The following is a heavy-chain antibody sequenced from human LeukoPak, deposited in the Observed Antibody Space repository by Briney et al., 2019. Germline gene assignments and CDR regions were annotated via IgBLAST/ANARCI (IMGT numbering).Heavy chain of an antibody. D-gene: IGHD5-18*01. Sequence: GGSLRLSCAASGFTFSDYYMSWIRQAPGKGLEWVSYISSSSSYTNYADSVKGRFTISRDDSKNTLYLQMTRLRADDTAVYYCVKGGLKTPPIHLWDKFDYWGQGTLV. CDR3: VKGGLKTPPIHLWDKFDY. CDR1: GFTFSDYY. V-gene: IGHV3-11*06. J-gene: IGHJ4*02. CDR2: ISSSSSYT.